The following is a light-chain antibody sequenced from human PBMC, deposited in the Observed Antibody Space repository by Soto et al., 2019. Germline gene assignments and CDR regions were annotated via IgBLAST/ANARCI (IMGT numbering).Light chain of an antibody. V-gene: IGKV1-8*01. CDR2: TAS. CDR1: QGISSY. CDR3: QKYYTFPWT. J-gene: IGKJ1*01. Sequence: AIRMTQSPSSLSASTGDRVTITCRASQGISSYLAWYQQKPGKAPKVLIHTASTLQGGVPSRFSGSGSGTDFTLTISSLQSEDFATYYCQKYYTFPWTFGEGTKVDIK.